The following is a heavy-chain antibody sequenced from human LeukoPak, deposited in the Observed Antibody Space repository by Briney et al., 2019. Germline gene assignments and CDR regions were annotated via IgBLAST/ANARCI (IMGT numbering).Heavy chain of an antibody. Sequence: ASVKVSCKASGYTFSTYPMHWVRQAPGQRLEWMGWINAGNGNTKYSQKFQGRVTITRDTSASTAYMELSSLRSEDTAVYYCARVVAGIVGFDPWGQGTLVTVSS. CDR3: ARVVAGIVGFDP. CDR2: INAGNGNT. J-gene: IGHJ5*02. D-gene: IGHD6-19*01. CDR1: GYTFSTYP. V-gene: IGHV1-3*01.